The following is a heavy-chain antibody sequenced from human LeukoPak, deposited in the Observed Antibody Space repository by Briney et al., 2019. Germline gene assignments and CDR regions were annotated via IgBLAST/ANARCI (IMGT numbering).Heavy chain of an antibody. D-gene: IGHD5-24*01. CDR3: ARDRRDGSNLAYHFDY. V-gene: IGHV3-30*01. Sequence: TGGSLRLSCAASGFTFSTYAMHWVRQAPGKGLEWVAVLSYDGTSEYYADSVRGRFTISRDHSKNILSLQMDSLRHEDTAFYYCARDRRDGSNLAYHFDYWGQGTLVTVSS. CDR1: GFTFSTYA. J-gene: IGHJ4*01. CDR2: LSYDGTSE.